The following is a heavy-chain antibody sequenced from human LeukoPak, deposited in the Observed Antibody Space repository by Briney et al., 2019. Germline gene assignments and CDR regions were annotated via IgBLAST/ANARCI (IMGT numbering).Heavy chain of an antibody. CDR2: ISGSGGST. J-gene: IGHJ4*02. CDR1: GFTFTRYR. V-gene: IGHV3-23*01. Sequence: PGGSPRLSCAASGFTFTRYRMSWVRQAPGKGLEWVSAISGSGGSTYYADSVKGRFTISRDNSKNTLYLQMNSLRAEDTAVYYCAKDVVATTDYFDYWGQGTLVTVSS. D-gene: IGHD5-12*01. CDR3: AKDVVATTDYFDY.